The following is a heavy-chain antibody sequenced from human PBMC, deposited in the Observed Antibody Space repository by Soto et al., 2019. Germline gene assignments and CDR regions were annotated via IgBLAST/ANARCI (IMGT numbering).Heavy chain of an antibody. D-gene: IGHD2-2*01. CDR2: IYYSGST. CDR1: GGSVSSGGYY. V-gene: IGHV4-31*03. CDR3: SRASTFTPYQLLIAPYFDY. J-gene: IGHJ4*02. Sequence: SETLSLTCTVSGGSVSSGGYYWSWIRQHPGKGLEWIGYIYYSGSTYYNPSLKSRVTISVDTSKNQFSLKLSSVTAADTAVYFCSRASTFTPYQLLIAPYFDYWGQGTLVTVSS.